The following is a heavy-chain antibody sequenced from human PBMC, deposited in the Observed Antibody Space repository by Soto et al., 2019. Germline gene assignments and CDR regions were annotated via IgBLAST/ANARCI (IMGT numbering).Heavy chain of an antibody. CDR2: IRYSGST. CDR3: GRHDSFGARYRNWFDP. V-gene: IGHV4-39*01. D-gene: IGHD3-10*01. J-gene: IGHJ5*02. CDR1: GGSISSDNSN. Sequence: SETLSLTCTVSGGSISSDNSNWGWIRQPPGKGLEWIGTIRYSGSTYYNPSLKSRGTISVDTSKDQFSLQLSPVAAADTAVYYCGRHDSFGARYRNWFDPWGQGSLVTVSS.